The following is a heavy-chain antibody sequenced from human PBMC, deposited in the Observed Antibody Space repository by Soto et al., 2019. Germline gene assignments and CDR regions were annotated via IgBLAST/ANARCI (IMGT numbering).Heavy chain of an antibody. V-gene: IGHV5-51*01. J-gene: IGHJ3*02. CDR3: ARLILGATDAFDI. CDR2: IYPGDSDT. D-gene: IGHD1-26*01. CDR1: GYSFTNYW. Sequence: GESLKISCKGPGYSFTNYWIGWVRQMPGKGLEWMGIIYPGDSDTRYSPSFQGQVTISADKSISTAYLQWSSLKASDTAMYYCARLILGATDAFDIWGQGTMVTVSS.